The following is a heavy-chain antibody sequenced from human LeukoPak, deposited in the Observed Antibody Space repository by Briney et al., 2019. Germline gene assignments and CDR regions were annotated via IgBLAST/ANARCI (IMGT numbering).Heavy chain of an antibody. CDR3: AKRPSDYGEYVSYFDY. V-gene: IGHV3-30*18. Sequence: GGSLRLSCAASGFSFISYGMHWVRQALGKGLEWVGVISDDGRRKDYGDSVKGRFTISRGNSKDTLYLQMNSLRAEDTAVYYCAKRPSDYGEYVSYFDYWGQGTLVTVSS. D-gene: IGHD4-17*01. CDR1: GFSFISYG. CDR2: ISDDGRRK. J-gene: IGHJ4*02.